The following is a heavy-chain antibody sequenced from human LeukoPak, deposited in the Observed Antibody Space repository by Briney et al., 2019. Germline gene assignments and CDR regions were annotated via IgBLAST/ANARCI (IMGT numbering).Heavy chain of an antibody. CDR3: ARARLTLAREVIIKVDY. V-gene: IGHV3-7*03. D-gene: IGHD3-10*01. CDR2: IKQDGSEK. Sequence: GGSLRLSCAASGFSFSTYWMSWVRQAPGKGLQWVANIKQDGSEKNYVDSVKGRFTISRDNAKNSLYLQMNSLRAEDTAVYYCARARLTLAREVIIKVDYWGQGILVTVSS. J-gene: IGHJ4*02. CDR1: GFSFSTYW.